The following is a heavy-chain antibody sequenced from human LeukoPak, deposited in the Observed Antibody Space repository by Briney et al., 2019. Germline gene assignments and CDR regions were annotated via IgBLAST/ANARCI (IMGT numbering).Heavy chain of an antibody. D-gene: IGHD4-17*01. CDR2: ISFDVSNK. CDR1: GSTFSSYC. V-gene: IGHV3-30*18. CDR3: TKDSWRSTTVTTRGIYYYYGMDV. J-gene: IGHJ6*02. Sequence: GRCQTLSRAVAGSTFSSYCMRCVRQAPSKGLGWEAVISFDVSNKSYADSVKGRFTISGDNSKNTLYLQMNSLRAEDTAVYYCTKDSWRSTTVTTRGIYYYYGMDVWGQGTTVTVSS.